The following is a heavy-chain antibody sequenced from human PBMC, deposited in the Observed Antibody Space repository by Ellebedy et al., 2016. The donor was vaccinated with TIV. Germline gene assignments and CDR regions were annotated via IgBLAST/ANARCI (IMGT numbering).Heavy chain of an antibody. V-gene: IGHV4-59*08. CDR2: IDYSGNT. J-gene: IGHJ6*02. CDR1: GGSISSYF. CDR3: ARVYDWSGGYYYGMDV. Sequence: SETLSLTCTVSGGSISSYFWSWIRQPPGKGLEWIGYIDYSGNTNYNPSLQSRVTVSVDTSKNQFSLKLTSVTAADTAVYYCARVYDWSGGYYYGMDVWGQGTTVTVSS. D-gene: IGHD3-9*01.